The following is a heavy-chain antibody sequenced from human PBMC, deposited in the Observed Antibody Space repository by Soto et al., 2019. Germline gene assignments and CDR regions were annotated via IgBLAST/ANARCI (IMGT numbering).Heavy chain of an antibody. CDR1: GSTVSSNF. D-gene: IGHD1-1*01. CDR3: AKEKRDTTGARDAFDI. Sequence: EVELVESGGGLIQPGGSLRLSCAASGSTVSSNFMSWVRQAPGKGLEWVSVTYSGGTTYYADSVKGRFTISRDNSKNTLYLQMNSLRAEDTAVYYCAKEKRDTTGARDAFDIWGQGTMVTVS. J-gene: IGHJ3*02. CDR2: TYSGGTT. V-gene: IGHV3-53*01.